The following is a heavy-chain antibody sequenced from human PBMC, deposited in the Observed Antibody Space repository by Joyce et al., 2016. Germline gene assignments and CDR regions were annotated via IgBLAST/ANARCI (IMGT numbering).Heavy chain of an antibody. J-gene: IGHJ4*02. Sequence: QVQLQQWGAGLLKTSETLSLTCAVYSGPFSGFFWSLVRQPPGKGLEWIGDITNSGDTHYNPSLKSRLTMSVDTSRKEFSLKLSSVTVADTAIYYCARSQWMAPLMYWGQGTPVTVSS. V-gene: IGHV4-34*02. CDR2: ITNSGDT. CDR1: SGPFSGFF. CDR3: ARSQWMAPLMY. D-gene: IGHD6-19*01.